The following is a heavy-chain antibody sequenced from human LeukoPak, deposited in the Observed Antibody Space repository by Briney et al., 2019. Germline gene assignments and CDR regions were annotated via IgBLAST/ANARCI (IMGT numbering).Heavy chain of an antibody. CDR2: ISYDGSNK. CDR1: GFTFSSYA. Sequence: PGGSLRLSCAASGFTFSSYAMHWVRQAPGKGLEWVAVISYDGSNKYYADSVKGRSIISRDNSKNTMHLQMDSLRPEDTAVYYCVRDDGEAFDPWGQGTLVSVSA. CDR3: VRDDGEAFDP. V-gene: IGHV3-30-3*01. J-gene: IGHJ5*02. D-gene: IGHD4-17*01.